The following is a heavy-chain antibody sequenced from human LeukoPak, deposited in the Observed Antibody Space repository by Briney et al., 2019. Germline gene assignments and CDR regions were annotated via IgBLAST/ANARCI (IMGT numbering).Heavy chain of an antibody. CDR2: ILYSGTTT. Sequence: SETLSLTCTVSGGSISPYYWSWIRQTPGKGLEWIGYILYSGTTTNYNPSLKSRVTISIYTSKNQLSLKLSSVTSADTAVYYCARVGEWNDLVYWGQGTLVTVSS. J-gene: IGHJ4*02. D-gene: IGHD1-1*01. CDR3: ARVGEWNDLVY. V-gene: IGHV4-59*01. CDR1: GGSISPYY.